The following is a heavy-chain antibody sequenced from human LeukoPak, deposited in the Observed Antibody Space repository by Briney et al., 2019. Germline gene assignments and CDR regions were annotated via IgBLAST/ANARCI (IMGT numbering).Heavy chain of an antibody. D-gene: IGHD3-16*01. CDR3: ARDMIYFDY. J-gene: IGHJ4*02. V-gene: IGHV3-30-3*01. CDR2: ISYDGSNK. Sequence: GGSLRLSCAAPGLTFSRSPMHWVRQAPGKGLEWVAVISYDGSNKHSADSVKGRFTISRDKTKNTLYLQMNRLRAEDTAVYYCARDMIYFDYWGQGTLVTVSS. CDR1: GLTFSRSP.